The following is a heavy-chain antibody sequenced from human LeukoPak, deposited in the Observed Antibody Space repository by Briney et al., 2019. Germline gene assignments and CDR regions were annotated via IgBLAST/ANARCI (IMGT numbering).Heavy chain of an antibody. CDR3: ATSGNYYLEY. CDR1: GFTFSTYK. Sequence: GGSLRLSCAASGFTFSTYKMNWVRQAPRKGLEWVSYINSGSGDIYYADSVKGRFTISRDNAKNSLYLQMNSLRDEDTAVYYCATSGNYYLEYWGQGTLVTVSS. J-gene: IGHJ4*02. CDR2: INSGSGDI. V-gene: IGHV3-48*02. D-gene: IGHD1-26*01.